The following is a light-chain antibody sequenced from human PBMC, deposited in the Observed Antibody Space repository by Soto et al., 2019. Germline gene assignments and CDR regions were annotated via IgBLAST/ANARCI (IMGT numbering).Light chain of an antibody. V-gene: IGLV2-11*01. Sequence: QSVLTQPRSVSGSPGQSVTISCTGTSSDVGRYDYVSWYQQHPGKAPKLIIYDVTERPAGVPDRFSGSKSGNTASLTISGLQAEDEAAYSCCSFAGSFSYVFGGGTKVTVL. CDR2: DVT. J-gene: IGLJ1*01. CDR3: CSFAGSFSYV. CDR1: SSDVGRYDY.